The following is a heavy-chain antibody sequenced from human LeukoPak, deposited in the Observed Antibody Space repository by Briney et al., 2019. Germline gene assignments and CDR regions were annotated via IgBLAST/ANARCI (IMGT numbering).Heavy chain of an antibody. D-gene: IGHD3-3*01. Sequence: SETLSLTCTVSGGSISSYYWSWIRQPPGKGLEWIGYIYYSGSTNYNPSLKSRVTISVDTSKNQFSLKLSSVTAADTAVYYCARVGYVLEWPMGPYMDVWGKGTTVTVSS. CDR3: ARVGYVLEWPMGPYMDV. CDR1: GGSISSYY. CDR2: IYYSGST. V-gene: IGHV4-59*01. J-gene: IGHJ6*03.